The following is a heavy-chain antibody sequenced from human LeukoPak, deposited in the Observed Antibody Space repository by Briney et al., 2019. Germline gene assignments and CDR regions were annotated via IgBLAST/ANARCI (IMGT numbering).Heavy chain of an antibody. Sequence: GGSLRLSCAASGFTVSSNYMSWVRQAPGKGLEWVSVIYSGGSTYYADSVKGRFTISRDNSKNTLYLQMNSLRAEDTAVYYCAKDLGRFGELIDYWGQGTLVTVSS. J-gene: IGHJ4*02. CDR2: IYSGGST. D-gene: IGHD3-10*01. CDR3: AKDLGRFGELIDY. CDR1: GFTVSSNY. V-gene: IGHV3-53*05.